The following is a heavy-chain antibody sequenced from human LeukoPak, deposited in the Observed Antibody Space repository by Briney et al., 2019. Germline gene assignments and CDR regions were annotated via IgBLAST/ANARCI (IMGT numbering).Heavy chain of an antibody. CDR2: IKHDGSEK. J-gene: IGHJ4*02. CDR3: ARDHYYGSGSYYDPDY. Sequence: GGSLRLSCAASGFTFTIYYMTWVRQAPGKGLEWVASIKHDGSEKYYVDSVKGRFIVSRDNAKTSLYLQMNSLRAEDTAVYYCARDHYYGSGSYYDPDYWGQGTLVTVSS. V-gene: IGHV3-7*05. CDR1: GFTFTIYY. D-gene: IGHD3-10*01.